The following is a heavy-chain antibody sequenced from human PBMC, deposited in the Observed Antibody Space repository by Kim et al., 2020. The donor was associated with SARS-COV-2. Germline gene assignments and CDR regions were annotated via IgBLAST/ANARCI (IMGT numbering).Heavy chain of an antibody. CDR2: IYYSGST. D-gene: IGHD3-10*01. CDR1: GGSISSYY. J-gene: IGHJ4*02. CDR3: ARPKSGYYYGSFDY. V-gene: IGHV4-59*13. Sequence: SETLSLTCTVSGGSISSYYWSWIRQPPGKGLEWIGYIYYSGSTNYNPSLKSRVTISVDTSKNQFSLKLSSVTAADTAVYYCARPKSGYYYGSFDYWGQGTLVTVSS.